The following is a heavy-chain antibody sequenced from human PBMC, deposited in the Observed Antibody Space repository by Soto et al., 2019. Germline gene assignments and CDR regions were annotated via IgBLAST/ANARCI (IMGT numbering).Heavy chain of an antibody. V-gene: IGHV1-69*06. CDR3: ASPNLYDSPTSSGDCFEY. CDR2: IIPIFGTA. D-gene: IGHD3-22*01. CDR1: GGTFSSYA. J-gene: IGHJ4*02. Sequence: SVKVSCKASGGTFSSYAISWVRQAPGQGLEWMGGIIPIFGTANYAQKFQGRVTITADKSTSTAYMELSSLRSEDTAVYYCASPNLYDSPTSSGDCFEYLDRGTLV.